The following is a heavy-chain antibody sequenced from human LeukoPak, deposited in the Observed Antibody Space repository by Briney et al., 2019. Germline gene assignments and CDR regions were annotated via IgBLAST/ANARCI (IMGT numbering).Heavy chain of an antibody. V-gene: IGHV3-11*04. CDR1: GFTFSNYC. CDR3: ARALNDAFDI. J-gene: IGHJ3*02. Sequence: GGSLRLSCAASGFTFSNYCSVWIRQAPGKGLEWVSFITSSGSATYYADSVKGRFTISRDNATHSLYLQMDSLGAEDTAVYYCARALNDAFDIWGQGTMVSVSS. CDR2: ITSSGSAT.